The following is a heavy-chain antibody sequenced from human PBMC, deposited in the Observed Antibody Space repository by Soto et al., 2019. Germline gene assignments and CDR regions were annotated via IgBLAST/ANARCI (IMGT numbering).Heavy chain of an antibody. Sequence: QVQLVQSGAEVKKPGSSVKVSCKASGGTFSSYAISWVRQAPGQGLEWMGGIIPIFGTANYAQKFQGRVTITADESTSTAYMELSSLRSEDTAVYYCARSSLPNPVDTAMVPTPYYYYYGMDVWGQGTTVTVSS. CDR3: ARSSLPNPVDTAMVPTPYYYYYGMDV. CDR1: GGTFSSYA. CDR2: IIPIFGTA. J-gene: IGHJ6*02. D-gene: IGHD5-18*01. V-gene: IGHV1-69*12.